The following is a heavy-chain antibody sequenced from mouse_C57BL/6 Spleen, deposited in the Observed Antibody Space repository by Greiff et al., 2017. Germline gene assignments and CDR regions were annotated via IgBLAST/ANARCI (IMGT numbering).Heavy chain of an antibody. Sequence: QVQLQQPGAELVKPGASVKMSCKASGYTFTSYWITWVKQRPGQGLEWIGDIYPGSGSTNYNEKFKSKATLTVDTSSSTAYMQLSSLTSEDSAVYYCERSRIYYYCSSGYYFDYWGQGTTLTVSS. CDR2: IYPGSGST. CDR1: GYTFTSYW. V-gene: IGHV1-55*01. CDR3: ERSRIYYYCSSGYYFDY. D-gene: IGHD1-1*01. J-gene: IGHJ2*01.